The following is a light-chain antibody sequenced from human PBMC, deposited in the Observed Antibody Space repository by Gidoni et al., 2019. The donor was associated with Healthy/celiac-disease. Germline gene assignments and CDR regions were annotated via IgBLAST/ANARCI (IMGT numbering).Light chain of an antibody. Sequence: EIVLTQTPATLSLSPVERATLSCRASQKISSYLAWYQHKPGQAPRPLIYDASNRATGIPARFSGSGSGTDFTLTISSLEPEDFAVDYCQQRRNWPPCSFGQGTKLEIK. CDR2: DAS. CDR1: QKISSY. J-gene: IGKJ2*04. CDR3: QQRRNWPPCS. V-gene: IGKV3-11*01.